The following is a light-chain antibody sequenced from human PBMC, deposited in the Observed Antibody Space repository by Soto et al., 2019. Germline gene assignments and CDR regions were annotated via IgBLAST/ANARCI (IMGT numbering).Light chain of an antibody. CDR2: GAS. CDR3: QQFSSYPLT. V-gene: IGKV3D-15*01. CDR1: QSISSH. Sequence: EIVLTQSPATLSVSPGERATLSCRASQSISSHLVWYQQKPGQAPRLVIYGASIRATGIPARFSGSGSGTEFTLTISSLQSEDFAVYYCQQFSSYPLTFGGWTKVDIK. J-gene: IGKJ4*01.